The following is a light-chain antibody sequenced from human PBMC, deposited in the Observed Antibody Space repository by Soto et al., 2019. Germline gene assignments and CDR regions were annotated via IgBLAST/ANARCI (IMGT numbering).Light chain of an antibody. V-gene: IGKV3-20*01. CDR2: GAS. CDR1: QSVSSSY. Sequence: EIVLTQAPRTLSFSPGERATLSCRASQSVSSSYLAWYQQKPGQAPRPLIYGASSRATGFPDRFSGSGSGTDFTLTISRLEPEDFAVYYCQQYGRSPWTLGQGTKVDIK. CDR3: QQYGRSPWT. J-gene: IGKJ1*01.